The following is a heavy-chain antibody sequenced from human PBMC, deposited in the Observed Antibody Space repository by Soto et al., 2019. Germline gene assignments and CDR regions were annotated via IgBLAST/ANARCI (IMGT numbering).Heavy chain of an antibody. CDR1: GGTFSSNA. CDR3: ARDSYCSSTSCYYDY. D-gene: IGHD2-2*01. V-gene: IGHV1-69*13. Sequence: SVKVSCKASGGTFSSNAISWVRQAPGQGLEWMGGIIPIFGTANYAQKFQGRVTITADESTSTAYMELSSLRSEDTAVYYCARDSYCSSTSCYYDYWGQGTLVTVSS. J-gene: IGHJ4*02. CDR2: IIPIFGTA.